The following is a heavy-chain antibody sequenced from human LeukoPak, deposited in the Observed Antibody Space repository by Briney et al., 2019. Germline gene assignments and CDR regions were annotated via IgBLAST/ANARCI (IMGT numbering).Heavy chain of an antibody. CDR2: INPNSGGT. J-gene: IGHJ4*02. D-gene: IGHD3-10*01. CDR1: GYTFTGYY. CDR3: ARSTYYYGSGSYEVYLNLDY. Sequence: ASVKVSCKASGYTFTGYYMHWVRQAPGQGLEWMGWINPNSGGTNYAQKFQGRVTMTRDTSISTAYMELSRLRSDDTAVYYCARSTYYYGSGSYEVYLNLDYWGQGTLVTVSS. V-gene: IGHV1-2*02.